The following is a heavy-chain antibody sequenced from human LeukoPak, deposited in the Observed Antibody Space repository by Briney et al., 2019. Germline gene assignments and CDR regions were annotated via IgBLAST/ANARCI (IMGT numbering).Heavy chain of an antibody. CDR3: ARGFYSPHY. J-gene: IGHJ4*02. D-gene: IGHD4-11*01. CDR1: GGSISSGGYS. V-gene: IGHV4-31*03. CDR2: IYYSGST. Sequence: PSQTLSLTCTVSGGSISSGGYSWSWIRQHPGKGLEWIGYIYYSGSTYYNPSLRSRVTISLDTSKNHFSLKLSSVTAADTAVYYCARGFYSPHYWGQGTLVSVSS.